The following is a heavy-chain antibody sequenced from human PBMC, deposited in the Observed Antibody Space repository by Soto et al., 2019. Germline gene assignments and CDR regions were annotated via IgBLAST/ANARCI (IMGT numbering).Heavy chain of an antibody. CDR1: GYTFTSYG. J-gene: IGHJ5*02. CDR3: VRAPYSSSWYWFDP. Sequence: QVQLVQSGAEVKKPGASVKVSCKASGYTFTSYGISWVRQATVQVLEWMGWISAYNGNTNYAQKLQGRVTMTTDTSTSTAYMELRSLRSDDTAVYYCVRAPYSSSWYWFDPCGQGTLVTVSS. V-gene: IGHV1-18*01. D-gene: IGHD6-13*01. CDR2: ISAYNGNT.